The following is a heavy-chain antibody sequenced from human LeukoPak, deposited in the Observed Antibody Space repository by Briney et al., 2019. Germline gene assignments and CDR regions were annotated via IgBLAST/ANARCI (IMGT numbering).Heavy chain of an antibody. CDR1: GYTFTGYY. CDR3: ARAVVVVPAAIYYDSSGYLFDY. V-gene: IGHV1-2*02. Sequence: AASVKVSCKASGYTFTGYYMHWVRQAPGQGLEWMGWINPNSSGTNYAQKFQGRVTMTRDTSISTAYMELSRLRSDDTAVYYCARAVVVVPAAIYYDSSGYLFDYWGQGTLVTVSS. D-gene: IGHD2-2*02. CDR2: INPNSSGT. J-gene: IGHJ4*02.